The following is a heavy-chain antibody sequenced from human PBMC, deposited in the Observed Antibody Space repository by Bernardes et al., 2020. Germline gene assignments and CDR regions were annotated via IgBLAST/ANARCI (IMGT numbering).Heavy chain of an antibody. J-gene: IGHJ4*02. CDR1: GFTFSSYA. V-gene: IGHV3-23*01. D-gene: IGHD2-21*02. CDR2: ISGSGGST. CDR3: AKDLRHIVVVTAMDY. Sequence: GGSLRLSCAASGFTFSSYAMSWVRQAPGKGLEWVSAISGSGGSTYYADSVKGRFTISRDNSKNTLYLQMNSLRAEDTAVYYCAKDLRHIVVVTAMDYWGQGTLVTVSS.